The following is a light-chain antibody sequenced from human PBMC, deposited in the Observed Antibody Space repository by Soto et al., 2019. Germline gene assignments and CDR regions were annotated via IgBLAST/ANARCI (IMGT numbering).Light chain of an antibody. CDR1: LSDVSGYDF. V-gene: IGLV2-8*01. Sequence: ALTQPPSASGSPGQSVAISCTGTLSDVSGYDFVSWYQQHPGKAPKLMIYDVTRRPSGVPDRFSGSKSGNTASLTVSGLQAEDEANYYCCSYAGSYTYVFGTGTKLTVL. CDR2: DVT. J-gene: IGLJ1*01. CDR3: CSYAGSYTYV.